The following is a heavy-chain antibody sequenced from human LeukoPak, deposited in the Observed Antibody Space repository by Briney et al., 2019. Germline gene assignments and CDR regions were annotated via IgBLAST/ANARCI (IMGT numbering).Heavy chain of an antibody. CDR2: INHSGST. CDR3: ARGLEWELSY. V-gene: IGHV4-34*01. Sequence: SETLSLTCAVYGGSFSGYCWSWIRQPPGKGLEWIGEINHSGSTNYNPSLKRRVTISVDTSKNQFSLKLSSVTAADTAVYYCARGLEWELSYWGQGTLVTVSS. J-gene: IGHJ4*02. D-gene: IGHD1-26*01. CDR1: GGSFSGYC.